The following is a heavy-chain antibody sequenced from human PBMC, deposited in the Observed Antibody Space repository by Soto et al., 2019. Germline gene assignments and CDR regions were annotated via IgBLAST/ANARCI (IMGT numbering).Heavy chain of an antibody. CDR3: ARGLRVRVDYYYGMDV. V-gene: IGHV3-53*02. Sequence: EVQLVETGGGMIQPGGSLRLSCVASGFSVSGNFMSWVRQPPGRGLEWVSIVYTDDTTHYAESVKRRFTVSRDNSKNTVDLRMNSLPPDDPAVYYFARGLRVRVDYYYGMDVWGQGPTVTVSS. D-gene: IGHD2-15*01. CDR2: VYTDDTT. J-gene: IGHJ6*02. CDR1: GFSVSGNF.